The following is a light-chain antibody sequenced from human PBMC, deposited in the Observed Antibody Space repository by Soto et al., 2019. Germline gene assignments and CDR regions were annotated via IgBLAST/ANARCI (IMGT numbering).Light chain of an antibody. CDR3: QTWDAGIRV. V-gene: IGLV4-69*01. CDR2: LNSDGSH. CDR1: SGHSSYA. J-gene: IGLJ2*01. Sequence: QSVLTQSPSASASLGASVKVTCTLSSGHSSYAIAWHQQQPEKGPRYLMSLNSDGSHSRGDGIPDRFSGSSSGAERYLTISSLQSEDEADYYCQTWDAGIRVFGGGTKVTVL.